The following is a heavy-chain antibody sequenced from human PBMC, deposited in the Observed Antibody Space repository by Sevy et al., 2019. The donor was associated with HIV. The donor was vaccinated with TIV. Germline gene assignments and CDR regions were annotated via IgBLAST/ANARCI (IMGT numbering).Heavy chain of an antibody. CDR3: ARDGDYDSSGFYGMDV. J-gene: IGHJ6*02. CDR2: IYYSGST. CDR1: GGSISSYY. D-gene: IGHD3-22*01. V-gene: IGHV4-59*01. Sequence: SETLSLTCTVSGGSISSYYWSWIRQPPGKGLEWIGYIYYSGSTNYNPSLKSRVTISVDTSKNQFSLKLSSVTAADTAVYYCARDGDYDSSGFYGMDVWGQGTTVTVS.